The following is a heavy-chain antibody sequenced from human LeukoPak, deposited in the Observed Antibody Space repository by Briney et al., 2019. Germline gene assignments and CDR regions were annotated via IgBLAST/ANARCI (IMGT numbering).Heavy chain of an antibody. CDR1: GFTFSSYA. CDR2: ISGSGGST. Sequence: GGSLRLSCAASGFTFSSYAMSWVRQAPGKGLEWVSAISGSGGSTYYADSVKGRFTISRDNSKNTLYLQMNSLRAEDTAVYYCAKGYCSSTSCHRGDYWGQGTLVTVSS. J-gene: IGHJ4*02. V-gene: IGHV3-23*01. D-gene: IGHD2-2*02. CDR3: AKGYCSSTSCHRGDY.